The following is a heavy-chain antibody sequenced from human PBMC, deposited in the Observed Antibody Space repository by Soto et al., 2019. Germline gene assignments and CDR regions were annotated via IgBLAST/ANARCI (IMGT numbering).Heavy chain of an antibody. Sequence: SETLSLTCTVSGGSISSGSYYWSWILQHPGKGLEWIGYIYYSGSTYYNPSLKSRVTISLDASKNQFSLKLTSVTAADTAVYYCARDRLGSTFDYWGQGTLVNVS. CDR2: IYYSGST. CDR3: ARDRLGSTFDY. D-gene: IGHD5-12*01. CDR1: GGSISSGSYY. V-gene: IGHV4-31*03. J-gene: IGHJ4*02.